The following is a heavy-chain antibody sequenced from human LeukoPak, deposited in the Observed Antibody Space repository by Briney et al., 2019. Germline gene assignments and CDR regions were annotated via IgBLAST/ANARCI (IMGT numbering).Heavy chain of an antibody. CDR3: ARDLGWFGGFDY. CDR1: GFXFSSYA. J-gene: IGHJ4*02. D-gene: IGHD3-10*01. Sequence: GGSLRLSCVASGFXFSSYAIHWVRQAPGKGLEWVAVISYDGSNKYYADSVKGRFTISRDNSKNTLYLQMNSLRDEDTAVYYCARDLGWFGGFDYWGQGTLVTVSS. CDR2: ISYDGSNK. V-gene: IGHV3-30-3*01.